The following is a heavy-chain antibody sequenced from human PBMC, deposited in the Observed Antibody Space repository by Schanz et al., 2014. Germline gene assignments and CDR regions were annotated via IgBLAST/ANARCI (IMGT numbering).Heavy chain of an antibody. J-gene: IGHJ6*02. D-gene: IGHD5-12*01. CDR3: AKEFNRRGGQTNFYYYYGMDV. CDR2: IYYNGTNK. CDR1: GFNFSNYD. Sequence: QVQLVESGGGVVQPGRSLRLSCAASGFNFSNYDIHWVRQAPGKGLEWVALIYYNGTNKYYADSVKGRFTISRDNSQNTLYRQMNTLRTEDTAVYYCAKEFNRRGGQTNFYYYYGMDVWGQGTTVTVSS. V-gene: IGHV3-30*18.